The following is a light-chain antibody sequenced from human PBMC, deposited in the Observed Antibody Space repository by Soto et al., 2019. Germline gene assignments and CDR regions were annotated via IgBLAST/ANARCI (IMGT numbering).Light chain of an antibody. J-gene: IGKJ1*01. CDR2: WAS. V-gene: IGKV4-1*01. Sequence: DIVMTQSPESLAVSLGERATIKCNSSQSVLYSSNSKNYLAWHQQKPGQPPKMLIYWASTRKSGVPDRFSGSGSGTDFTLTISSLQAEDVAVYYCQQHYTTPWTFGQGTGVELK. CDR3: QQHYTTPWT. CDR1: QSVLYSSNSKNY.